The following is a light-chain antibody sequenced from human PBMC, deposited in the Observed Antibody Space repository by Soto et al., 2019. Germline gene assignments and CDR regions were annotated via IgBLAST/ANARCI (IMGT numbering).Light chain of an antibody. CDR1: QSISSW. CDR3: QQYNSYWK. Sequence: DIQMTQSPSTLSASVVDIVIITFRASQSISSWLAWYQQKPGKAPKLLIYDASSLESGVPSRFSGSGSGTEFTLTISSLQPDDFATYYCQQYNSYWKCGQGTKGDIK. J-gene: IGKJ1*01. V-gene: IGKV1-5*01. CDR2: DAS.